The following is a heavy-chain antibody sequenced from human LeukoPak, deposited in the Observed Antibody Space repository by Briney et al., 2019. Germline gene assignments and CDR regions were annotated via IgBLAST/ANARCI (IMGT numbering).Heavy chain of an antibody. Sequence: SETLSLTCTVSGDSISGYYWSWIRQPPGKGLEWIGYVYHTGHTHYSPSLKGRVTVSLDTSRNQVPLILSSVTAADTAVYYCARHRFGHLFDYWGQGTLVFVSS. V-gene: IGHV4-59*01. CDR3: ARHRFGHLFDY. CDR1: GDSISGYY. CDR2: VYHTGHT. J-gene: IGHJ4*02. D-gene: IGHD3-16*01.